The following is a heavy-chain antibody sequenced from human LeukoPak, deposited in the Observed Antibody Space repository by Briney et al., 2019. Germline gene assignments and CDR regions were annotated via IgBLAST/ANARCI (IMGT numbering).Heavy chain of an antibody. Sequence: SQTLSHTCAISKDSVSSNSAAWNWIRQSPSIGLECLGRTYYKSKWYNDYPISVKSRITINPDTSKNQFSLQLNSVTPEDTAVYYCARWAWEGKHSSSWYFGVGSFDYWCQGTLVTVSS. V-gene: IGHV6-1*01. CDR1: KDSVSSNSAA. D-gene: IGHD6-13*01. CDR2: TYYKSKWYN. J-gene: IGHJ4*02. CDR3: ARWAWEGKHSSSWYFGVGSFDY.